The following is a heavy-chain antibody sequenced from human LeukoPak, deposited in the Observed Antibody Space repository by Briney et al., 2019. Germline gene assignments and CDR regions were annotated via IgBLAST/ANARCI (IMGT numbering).Heavy chain of an antibody. V-gene: IGHV4-59*01. CDR1: GDSISSYY. D-gene: IGHD3-10*01. Sequence: SETLSLTCTVSGDSISSYYWSWLRQPPGKGLEWIGYIYYSGSTNYNPSLKSRVTISVDTSKNQFSLKLSSVTAADTAVYYCARGVGYGGTYFDYWGQGTLVTVSS. CDR3: ARGVGYGGTYFDY. J-gene: IGHJ4*02. CDR2: IYYSGST.